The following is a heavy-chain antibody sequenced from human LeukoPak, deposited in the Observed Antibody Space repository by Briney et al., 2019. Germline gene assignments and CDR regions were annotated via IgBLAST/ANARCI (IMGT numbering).Heavy chain of an antibody. Sequence: SETLSLTCTVSGGSINSGDYYWSWIRQPPGKGLEWIGYIYYSGSTYYNPSLKSRVTISVDTSKNQFSLKLSSVAAADTAVYYCARDPPRSYYDSSGYYYYGMDVWGQGTTVTVSS. J-gene: IGHJ6*02. V-gene: IGHV4-30-4*01. CDR1: GGSINSGDYY. D-gene: IGHD3-22*01. CDR3: ARDPPRSYYDSSGYYYYGMDV. CDR2: IYYSGST.